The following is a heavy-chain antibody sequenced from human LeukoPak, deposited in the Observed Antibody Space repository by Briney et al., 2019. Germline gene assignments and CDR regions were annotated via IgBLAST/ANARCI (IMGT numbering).Heavy chain of an antibody. Sequence: SETLSLTCAVYGGSFSGYYWSWIRQPPGKGLEWIGEINHSGSTNYNPSLKSRVTISVDTSKNQFSLKLSSVTAADTAVYYCARQLDRIYGDYHGPDFDYWGQGTLVTVSS. V-gene: IGHV4-34*01. CDR3: ARQLDRIYGDYHGPDFDY. CDR2: INHSGST. CDR1: GGSFSGYY. D-gene: IGHD4-17*01. J-gene: IGHJ4*02.